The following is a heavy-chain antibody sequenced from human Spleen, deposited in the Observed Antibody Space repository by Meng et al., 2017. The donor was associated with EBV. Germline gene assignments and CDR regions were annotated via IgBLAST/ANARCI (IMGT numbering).Heavy chain of an antibody. D-gene: IGHD3-10*01. CDR1: GGTYA. J-gene: IGHJ4*02. V-gene: IGHV1-69*01. CDR3: ARGLLLGSFIGAFDS. Sequence: GQLVQSGAGVKKSGSSVKVSCKASGGTYAFTWVRQAPGQGLEWMGGIIPIFGTTNYAQKFQGRVTITADESTSTTYMALGSLRSEDTAVYYCARGLLLGSFIGAFDSWGQGTLVTVSS. CDR2: IIPIFGTT.